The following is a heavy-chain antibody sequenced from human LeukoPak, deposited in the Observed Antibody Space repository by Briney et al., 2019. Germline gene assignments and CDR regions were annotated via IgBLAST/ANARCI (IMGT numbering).Heavy chain of an antibody. D-gene: IGHD3-16*01. V-gene: IGHV3-30*04. Sequence: PGRSLRLSCAASGFTFSSYAMHWVRQAPGKGLEWVAVISYDGSNKYYADSVKGRFTISRDNSKNTLYLQMNSLRAEDTAVYYCAKDLGQKLLTPAPFDYWGQGTLVTVSS. CDR2: ISYDGSNK. CDR3: AKDLGQKLLTPAPFDY. CDR1: GFTFSSYA. J-gene: IGHJ4*02.